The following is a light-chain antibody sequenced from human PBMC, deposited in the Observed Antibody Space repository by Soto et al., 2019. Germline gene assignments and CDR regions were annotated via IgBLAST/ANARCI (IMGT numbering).Light chain of an antibody. CDR1: RSVDVY. J-gene: IGKJ5*01. V-gene: IGKV3-11*01. Sequence: EIVLTQSPATLSLSPGERATLSCRARRSVDVYLAWFQQRPGQPPRLLIYDTSKRAPGIPGRFSGSGSGTDFTLTISNLEPEDFAVYYCQQRFSWPPITFGQGTRLDIK. CDR2: DTS. CDR3: QQRFSWPPIT.